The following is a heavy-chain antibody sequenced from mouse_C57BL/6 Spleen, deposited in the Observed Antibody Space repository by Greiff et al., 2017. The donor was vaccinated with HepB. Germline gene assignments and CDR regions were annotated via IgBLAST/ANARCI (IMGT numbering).Heavy chain of an antibody. CDR1: GYTFTSYD. V-gene: IGHV1-85*01. J-gene: IGHJ4*01. CDR3: ARVGSSGDYYAMDY. Sequence: VQRVESGPELVKPGASVKLSCKASGYTFTSYDINWVKQRPGQGLEWIGWIYPRDGSTKYNEKFKGKATLTVDTSSSTAYMELHSLTSEDSAVYFCARVGSSGDYYAMDYWGQGTSVTVSS. D-gene: IGHD3-2*02. CDR2: IYPRDGST.